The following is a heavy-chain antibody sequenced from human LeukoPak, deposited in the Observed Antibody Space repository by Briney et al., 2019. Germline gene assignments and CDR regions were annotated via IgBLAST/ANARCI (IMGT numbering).Heavy chain of an antibody. D-gene: IGHD1-26*01. CDR3: ARGGQWELGP. V-gene: IGHV1-46*01. CDR1: GYTFSTHW. Sequence: ASVKVSCKTSGYTFSTHWMHWVRQAPGQGLGWMGIINPNGGFTSYAQKFQGRVTVTRDMSTSTVYMELSDLKSEDTAVYYCARGGQWELGPWGQGTLVTVSS. J-gene: IGHJ5*02. CDR2: INPNGGFT.